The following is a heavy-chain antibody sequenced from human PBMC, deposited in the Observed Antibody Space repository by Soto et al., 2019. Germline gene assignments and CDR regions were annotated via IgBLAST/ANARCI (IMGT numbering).Heavy chain of an antibody. CDR1: GYTFSTYY. CDR3: ARYDYNGYYFDY. CDR2: INPSGGST. D-gene: IGHD4-4*01. V-gene: IGHV1-46*01. J-gene: IGHJ4*02. Sequence: QVQLVQSGAEVKKPGASVKVSCKASGYTFSTYYMHWVRQAPGQGYEWMGIINPSGGSTTYAQKSQGRVTMTSDTSTTTVYMELSSLKSEDTAVYYCARYDYNGYYFDYWGQGTLVTVSS.